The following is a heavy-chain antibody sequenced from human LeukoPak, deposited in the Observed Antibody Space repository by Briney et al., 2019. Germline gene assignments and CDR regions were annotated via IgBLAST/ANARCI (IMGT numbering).Heavy chain of an antibody. CDR3: ARLTTVTTEDY. D-gene: IGHD4-17*01. V-gene: IGHV4-34*01. J-gene: IGHJ4*02. CDR2: INHSGST. Sequence: SETLSLTCAVYGGSFSGYYWSWIRQPPGKGLEWIGEINHSGSTNYNPSLKSRVTISVDTSKNQFSLKLSSVTAADTDVYYCARLTTVTTEDYWGQGTLVTVSS. CDR1: GGSFSGYY.